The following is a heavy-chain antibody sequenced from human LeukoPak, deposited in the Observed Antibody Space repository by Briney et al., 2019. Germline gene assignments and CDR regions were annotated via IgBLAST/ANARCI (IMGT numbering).Heavy chain of an antibody. J-gene: IGHJ6*02. D-gene: IGHD5-18*01. CDR1: GGSISSYY. CDR2: IYYSGST. CDR3: ASYSYGYPYYYGMDV. V-gene: IGHV4-59*08. Sequence: SETLSLTCTVSGGSISSYYWSWIRQPPGKELEWIGYIYYSGSTNYNPSLKSRVTISVDTSKNQFSLKLSSVTAADTAVYYCASYSYGYPYYYGMDVWGQGTTVTVSS.